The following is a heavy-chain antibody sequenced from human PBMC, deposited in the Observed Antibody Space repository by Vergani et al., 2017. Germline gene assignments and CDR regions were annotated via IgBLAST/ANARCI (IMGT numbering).Heavy chain of an antibody. D-gene: IGHD3-9*01. Sequence: QVQLQESGPGLVKPSETLSLTCTVSGGSISSYYWSWIRQPPGKGLEWIGNIYYSGSTNYNPSLKSRVTISVDTSKNQFSLKLSSVTAADTAVYYCARVDSLTGYSKYYFDYWGQGTLVTVSS. V-gene: IGHV4-59*01. CDR1: GGSISSYY. CDR2: IYYSGST. CDR3: ARVDSLTGYSKYYFDY. J-gene: IGHJ4*02.